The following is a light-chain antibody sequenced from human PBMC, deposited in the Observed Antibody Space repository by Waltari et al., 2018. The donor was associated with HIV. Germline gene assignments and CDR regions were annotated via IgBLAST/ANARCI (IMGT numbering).Light chain of an antibody. CDR2: EDN. V-gene: IGLV3-1*01. Sequence: SYEVTQPPSVSVSPGQTASITSSGHKLGNKYTAWYQQKPGQAPVLVIYEDNKRRSGTPERFSGSNSGDTATLTISGTQAMDEADYYCQAWDSSTVVFGGGTRLTVL. CDR3: QAWDSSTVV. J-gene: IGLJ2*01. CDR1: KLGNKY.